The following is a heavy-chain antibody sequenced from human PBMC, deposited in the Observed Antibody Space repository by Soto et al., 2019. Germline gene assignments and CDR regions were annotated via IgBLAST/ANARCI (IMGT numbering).Heavy chain of an antibody. CDR2: IIPIFGTA. J-gene: IGHJ4*02. V-gene: IGHV1-69*13. CDR3: ATSPMVVTAIPFDY. D-gene: IGHD2-21*02. Sequence: SVKVSCKASGGTFSSYAISWVRQAPGQGLEWMGGIIPIFGTANYAQKFQGRVTITADESTSTAYMELSSLRSEDTAVYYCATSPMVVTAIPFDYWGQGTLVTVSS. CDR1: GGTFSSYA.